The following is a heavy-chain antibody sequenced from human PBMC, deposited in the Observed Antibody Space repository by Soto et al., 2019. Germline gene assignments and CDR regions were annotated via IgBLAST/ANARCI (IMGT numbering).Heavy chain of an antibody. D-gene: IGHD2-15*01. V-gene: IGHV3-48*01. CDR2: ISSSSSTI. CDR1: GFTFSSYS. J-gene: IGHJ3*02. Sequence: PGGSLRLSCAASGFTFSSYSMNWVRQAPGKGLEWVSYISSSSSTIYYADSVKGRFTISRDNAKNSLYLQMNSLRAEDTAVYYCARAGGQDAFDIWGQGTMVTV. CDR3: ARAGGQDAFDI.